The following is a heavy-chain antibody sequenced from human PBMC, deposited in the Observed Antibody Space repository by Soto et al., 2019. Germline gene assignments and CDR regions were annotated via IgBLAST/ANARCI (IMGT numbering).Heavy chain of an antibody. V-gene: IGHV3-11*01. D-gene: IGHD3-16*01. CDR1: GFRFSDYY. CDR3: VRSKLGVGEVFDI. CDR2: ISNSGTNT. Sequence: QVQLVESGGGLVKPGGSLRLSCAASGFRFSDYYMSWVRQAPGKGLEWISYISNSGTNTLYADSVKGRFTIARDNRRNALFLEMGSLRAEETAVVYCVRSKLGVGEVFDIWGEGEAVTVSS. J-gene: IGHJ3*02.